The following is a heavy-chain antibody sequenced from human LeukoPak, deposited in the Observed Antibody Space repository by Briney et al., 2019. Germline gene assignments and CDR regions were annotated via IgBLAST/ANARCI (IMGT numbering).Heavy chain of an antibody. J-gene: IGHJ4*02. D-gene: IGHD2-2*01. Sequence: GASVKVSCKASGYTFTGYYMHWVRQAPGQGLEWMGWINPNSGGTNYAQKFQGRVTMTRDTSISTAYMELSRLRSDDTAVYYCARDQRGVEDQLLFLYWGQGTLVTVSS. CDR3: ARDQRGVEDQLLFLY. CDR2: INPNSGGT. CDR1: GYTFTGYY. V-gene: IGHV1-2*02.